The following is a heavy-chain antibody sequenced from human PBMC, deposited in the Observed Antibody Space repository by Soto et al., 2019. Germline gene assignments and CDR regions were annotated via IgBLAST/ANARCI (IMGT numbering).Heavy chain of an antibody. Sequence: PSETLSLTCTVSGGSISSSSYYWGWIRQPPGKGLEWIGSIYYSGSTYYNPSLKSRVTISVDTSKNQFSLKLSSVTAADTAVYYCASRVRGAGSPMLFRGYYYGMDVWGQGTTVTVSS. J-gene: IGHJ6*02. D-gene: IGHD3-10*02. CDR3: ASRVRGAGSPMLFRGYYYGMDV. V-gene: IGHV4-39*01. CDR1: GGSISSSSYY. CDR2: IYYSGST.